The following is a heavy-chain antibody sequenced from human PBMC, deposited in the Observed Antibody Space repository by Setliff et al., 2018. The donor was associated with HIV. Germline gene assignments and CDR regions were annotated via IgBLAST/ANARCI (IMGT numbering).Heavy chain of an antibody. Sequence: ASVKVSCKASGYTLTTYGFSWVRQAPGQGLEWMGWISVYNGNINYAQKLQGRVTMTTDTSTSTAYMELRSLRSDDTAVYYCARGHIFDWLLYGTYAFDFWGQGTVVTVSS. CDR1: GYTLTTYG. CDR2: ISVYNGNI. V-gene: IGHV1-18*01. D-gene: IGHD3-9*01. J-gene: IGHJ3*01. CDR3: ARGHIFDWLLYGTYAFDF.